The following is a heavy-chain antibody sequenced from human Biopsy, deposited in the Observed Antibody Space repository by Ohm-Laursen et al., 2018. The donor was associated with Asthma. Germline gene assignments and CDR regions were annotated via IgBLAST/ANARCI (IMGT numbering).Heavy chain of an antibody. V-gene: IGHV1-69*13. CDR2: INSVFGTT. D-gene: IGHD2-2*01. CDR3: ARKAGSCISRTCYSLDF. J-gene: IGHJ4*02. Sequence: SVKVSCKSLGGTFNAYVIGWVRQAPGQGLEWMGGINSVFGTTTYPQKFQDRVTITSDDSTSTVYMELSSLRSEDTAVYYCARKAGSCISRTCYSLDFWGQGTLVTVSS. CDR1: GGTFNAYV.